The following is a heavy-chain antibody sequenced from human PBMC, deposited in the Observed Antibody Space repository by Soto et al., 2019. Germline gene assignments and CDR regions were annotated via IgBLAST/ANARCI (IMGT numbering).Heavy chain of an antibody. CDR1: GGSISSYY. J-gene: IGHJ6*03. D-gene: IGHD2-2*01. CDR3: ARVGQGYCSSTSCYPERGYYYYYMDV. V-gene: IGHV4-59*01. Sequence: SETLSLTCTVSGGSISSYYWSWIRQPPGKGLEWIGYIYYSGSTNYNPSLKSRVTISVDTSKNQFSLKLSSVTAADTAVYYCARVGQGYCSSTSCYPERGYYYYYMDVWGKGTTVTVSS. CDR2: IYYSGST.